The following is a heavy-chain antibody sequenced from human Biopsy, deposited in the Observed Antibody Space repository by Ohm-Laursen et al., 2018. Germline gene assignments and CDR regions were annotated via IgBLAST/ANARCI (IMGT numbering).Heavy chain of an antibody. V-gene: IGHV4-31*03. CDR3: ARLGSGDYFPTFFDF. Sequence: TLSLTCTVSGASIISGGHFWNWIRQHPGKGLEWIGNIFYSANTYYNPSLKSRVTISVDTSKNQFSLKLSSVTAADTAVYYCARLGSGDYFPTFFDFWGQGALVTVSS. D-gene: IGHD5-12*01. CDR2: IFYSANT. J-gene: IGHJ4*02. CDR1: GASIISGGHF.